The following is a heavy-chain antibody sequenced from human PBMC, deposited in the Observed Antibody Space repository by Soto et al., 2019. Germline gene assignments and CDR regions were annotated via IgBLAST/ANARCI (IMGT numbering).Heavy chain of an antibody. V-gene: IGHV4-4*02. CDR3: ARKAWVRFDY. CDR1: GDPMTRSVW. D-gene: IGHD7-27*01. J-gene: IGHJ4*02. CDR2: VFHTGNT. Sequence: QEQMQESGPGLVKPSGTLSLTCAVSGDPMTRSVWWTWVRQPPGKGLEWIGEVFHTGNTNYNPSLESRVTMSVDKSTNEFSQKVTSVTAADTAIYYCARKAWVRFDYWGQGALVTVSS.